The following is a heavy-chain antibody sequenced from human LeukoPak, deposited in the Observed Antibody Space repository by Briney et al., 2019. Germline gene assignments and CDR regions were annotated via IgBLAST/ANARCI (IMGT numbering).Heavy chain of an antibody. V-gene: IGHV4-59*01. CDR3: ARGPRGYSYGWRAFDI. J-gene: IGHJ3*02. CDR2: IYYSGST. CDR1: GGSISNYY. D-gene: IGHD5-18*01. Sequence: SETLSLTCTVSGGSISNYYLSWIRQPPGKGLEWIGYIYYSGSTNFNPSLKSRVTISVDTSKNQFSLKLSSVTAADTAVYYCARGPRGYSYGWRAFDIWGQGTMVTVSS.